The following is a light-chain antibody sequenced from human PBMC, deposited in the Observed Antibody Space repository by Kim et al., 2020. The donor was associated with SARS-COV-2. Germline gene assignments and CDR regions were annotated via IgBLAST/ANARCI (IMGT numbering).Light chain of an antibody. V-gene: IGKV1-16*02. CDR3: QQYNGYPYT. CDR2: GAS. J-gene: IGKJ2*01. CDR1: QGNHDY. Sequence: SASVGDRITMHCRASQGNHDYFAWFQQRPGRATRSLIYGASNLQSGVPSKFSGSGFGTDFTLTITNLQPEDFATYYCQQYNGYPYTFGQGTKLEI.